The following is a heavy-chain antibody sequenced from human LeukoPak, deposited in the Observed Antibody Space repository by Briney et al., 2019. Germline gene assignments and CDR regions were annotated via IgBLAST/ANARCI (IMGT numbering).Heavy chain of an antibody. CDR3: AKDRSYGSGSSRGFDY. J-gene: IGHJ4*02. CDR1: GFTFDDYA. D-gene: IGHD3-10*01. CDR2: ISWNSGSI. Sequence: GGSLRLSRAASGFTFDDYAMHWVRQAPGRGLEWVSGISWNSGSIGYADSVKGRFTISRDNAKNSLYLQMNSLRAEDTALYYCAKDRSYGSGSSRGFDYWGQGTLVTVSS. V-gene: IGHV3-9*01.